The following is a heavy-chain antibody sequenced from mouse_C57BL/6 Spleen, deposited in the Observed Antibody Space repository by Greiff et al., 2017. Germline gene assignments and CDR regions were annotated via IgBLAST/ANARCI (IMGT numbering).Heavy chain of an antibody. CDR2: IYPRSGST. D-gene: IGHD3-1*01. Sequence: QVQLQQSGAELARPGASVKLSCKASGYTFTSYGISWVKQRTGQGLEWIGEIYPRSGSTYYNEKFKGKATLTADKSSSTAYMELRSLTSEDSAVXFCAEIWARTKFDYWGQGTTLTVSS. V-gene: IGHV1-81*01. CDR1: GYTFTSYG. J-gene: IGHJ2*01. CDR3: AEIWARTKFDY.